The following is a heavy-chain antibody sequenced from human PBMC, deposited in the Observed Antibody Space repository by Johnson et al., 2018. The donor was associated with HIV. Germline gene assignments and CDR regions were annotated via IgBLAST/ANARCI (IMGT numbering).Heavy chain of an antibody. D-gene: IGHD2-21*01. Sequence: QVQLVESGGGLVQPGGSLRLSCAASGFTFDDYAMHWVRQPPGKGLDWVAVLSSDGISGYYSGSVKGRFTISRDNSNNTLYLQMNSLKAEDTAVYYCARYCGGGCYPHYDALDLWGQGTMVTVSS. CDR2: LSSDGISG. CDR3: ARYCGGGCYPHYDALDL. CDR1: GFTFDDYA. J-gene: IGHJ3*01. V-gene: IGHV3-30*01.